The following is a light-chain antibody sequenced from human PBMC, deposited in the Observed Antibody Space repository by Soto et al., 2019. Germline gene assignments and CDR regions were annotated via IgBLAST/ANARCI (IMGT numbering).Light chain of an antibody. CDR2: EVS. CDR1: SSDVGAYNY. V-gene: IGLV2-14*01. CDR3: SSYISSSTLV. Sequence: QSALTHPASVSGPPGQSITISCTGTSSDVGAYNYVSWYQQHPGKAPKLMIYEVSNRPSGVSNRFSGSKSGNTASLTISGLQAEEEADYYCSSYISSSTLVFGTGTKLTVL. J-gene: IGLJ1*01.